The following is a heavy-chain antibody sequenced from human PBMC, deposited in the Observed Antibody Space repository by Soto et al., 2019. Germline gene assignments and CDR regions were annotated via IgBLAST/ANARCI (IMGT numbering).Heavy chain of an antibody. J-gene: IGHJ4*02. D-gene: IGHD3-22*01. V-gene: IGHV3-73*01. CDR2: IRSKVNNDAT. CDR3: AKDSKDPH. CDR1: GFTFSDST. Sequence: GGSLRLSCAASGFTFSDSTIHWVRQASGKGLEWVARIRSKVNNDATLYAASLKGRFTISRDDSKNTAYLQMDSLKTEDTAVYYCAKDSKDPHWGQGT.